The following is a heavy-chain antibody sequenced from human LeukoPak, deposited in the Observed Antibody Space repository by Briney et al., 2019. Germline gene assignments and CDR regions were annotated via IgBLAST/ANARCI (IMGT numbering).Heavy chain of an antibody. J-gene: IGHJ4*02. CDR2: IKEDGSEK. CDR1: GFTFNTHW. CDR3: ARAPGTIYSNYANPDY. V-gene: IGHV3-7*01. D-gene: IGHD4-11*01. Sequence: GGSLRLSCAASGFTFNTHWMTWVRQAPGNGLEWVASIKEDGSEKQFVDSVKGRFTISRDNAKNSLYLQMSSLRAEDAAVYYCARAPGTIYSNYANPDYWGQGTLVTVSS.